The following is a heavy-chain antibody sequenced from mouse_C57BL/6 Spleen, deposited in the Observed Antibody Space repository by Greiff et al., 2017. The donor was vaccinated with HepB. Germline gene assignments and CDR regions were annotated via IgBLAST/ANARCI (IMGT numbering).Heavy chain of an antibody. CDR1: GYSITSGYY. Sequence: DVKLQESGPGLVKPSQSLSLTCSVTGYSITSGYYWNWIRQFPGNKLEWMGYISYDGSNNYNPSLKNRISITRDTSKNQFFLKLNSVTTEDTATYYCARGDSSAAWFAYWGQGTLVTVSA. V-gene: IGHV3-6*01. J-gene: IGHJ3*01. CDR3: ARGDSSAAWFAY. CDR2: ISYDGSN. D-gene: IGHD3-2*02.